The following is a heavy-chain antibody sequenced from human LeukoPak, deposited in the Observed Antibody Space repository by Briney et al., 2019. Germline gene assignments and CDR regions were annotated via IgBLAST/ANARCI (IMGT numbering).Heavy chain of an antibody. V-gene: IGHV1-69*13. CDR3: ASPYSSSWYVFDY. D-gene: IGHD6-13*01. CDR1: GGTFSSYA. Sequence: SVKVSCKASGGTFSSYAISWVRQAPGQGLEWMGGVIPIFGTANYAQKFQGRVTITADESTSTAYMELSSLRSEDTAVYYCASPYSSSWYVFDYWGQGTLVTVSS. CDR2: VIPIFGTA. J-gene: IGHJ4*02.